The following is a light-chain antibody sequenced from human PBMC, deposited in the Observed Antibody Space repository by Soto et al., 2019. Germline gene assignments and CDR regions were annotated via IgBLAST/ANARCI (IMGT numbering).Light chain of an antibody. CDR2: GAS. Sequence: EIVMTQSPATLSVSPGERATLSCRASQSISSPYLAWYQQTPGQAPRLLIDGASSSATGVPDRFSGSGSGTDFTLTISRLEPEGVAVYYCQQYDSWTFGQGTKVDIK. V-gene: IGKV3-20*01. CDR1: QSISSPY. J-gene: IGKJ1*01. CDR3: QQYDSWT.